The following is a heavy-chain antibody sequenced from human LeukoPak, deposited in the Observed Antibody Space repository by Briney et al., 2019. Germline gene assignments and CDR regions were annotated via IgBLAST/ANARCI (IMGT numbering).Heavy chain of an antibody. J-gene: IGHJ4*02. CDR2: INPNSGGT. D-gene: IGHD6-13*01. Sequence: ASVKVSCKASGYTFTGHYMHWVRRAPGQGLEWMGWINPNSGGTNYAQKFQGWVTMTRDTSISTAYMELSRLRSDDTAVYYCAISIAAAGTGLSFYDYWGQGTLVTVSS. CDR3: AISIAAAGTGLSFYDY. V-gene: IGHV1-2*04. CDR1: GYTFTGHY.